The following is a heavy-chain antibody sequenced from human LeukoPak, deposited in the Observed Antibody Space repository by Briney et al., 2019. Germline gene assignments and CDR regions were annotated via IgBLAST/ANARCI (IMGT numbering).Heavy chain of an antibody. CDR1: GGSFSGYY. J-gene: IGHJ4*02. CDR2: INHSGST. V-gene: IGHV4-34*01. Sequence: SETLSLTCAVYGGSFSGYYWSWIRQPPGKGLEWIGEINHSGSTNYNPSLKSRVTISVDTSKNQFSLKLSSVTAADTAVYYCARGRVGVYDYWGQGTLVTVSS. CDR3: ARGRVGVYDY. D-gene: IGHD1-26*01.